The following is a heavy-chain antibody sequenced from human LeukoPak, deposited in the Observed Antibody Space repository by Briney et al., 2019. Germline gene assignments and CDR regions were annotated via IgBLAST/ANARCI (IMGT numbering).Heavy chain of an antibody. CDR2: ISAYNGNT. V-gene: IGHV1-18*01. D-gene: IGHD6-19*01. Sequence: ASVKVSCKASGYTFTSYGISWVRQAPGQGLEWMGWISAYNGNTNYAQKLQGRVTMTTDTSTSTAYMELRSLRSDDTAVYYSARTGLIAVAGLHDYWGQGTLVTVSS. J-gene: IGHJ4*02. CDR3: ARTGLIAVAGLHDY. CDR1: GYTFTSYG.